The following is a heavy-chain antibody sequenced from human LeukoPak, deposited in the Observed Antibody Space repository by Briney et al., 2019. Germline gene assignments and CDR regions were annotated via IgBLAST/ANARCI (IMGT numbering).Heavy chain of an antibody. D-gene: IGHD3-10*01. CDR2: IYHSGST. J-gene: IGHJ4*02. CDR3: ARMDYYGSGSQY. V-gene: IGHV4-38-2*02. CDR1: GYSISSGYY. Sequence: SETLSLTCTVSGYSISSGYYWGWIRQPPGKGLEWIGSIYHSGSTYYNPSLKSRVTTSVDTSKNQFSLKLSHVTAADTAVYHCARMDYYGSGSQYWGQGTLVTVSS.